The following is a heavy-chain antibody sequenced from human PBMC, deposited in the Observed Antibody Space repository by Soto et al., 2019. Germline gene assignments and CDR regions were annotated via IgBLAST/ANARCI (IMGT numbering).Heavy chain of an antibody. CDR1: GYTFINYY. D-gene: IGHD2-15*01. CDR2: INPNGGST. J-gene: IGHJ6*03. V-gene: IGHV1-46*03. Sequence: QVQLVQSGAEVKKPGASVKVSCKASGYTFINYYIHWVRQAPGQGLEWMGVINPNGGSTVYAQKFQGRVTLIRDTSTSTVYVELSSLSSDDTAVYFYVRATEGRQRDYSYHYYLHVWGKGTTVTVSS. CDR3: VRATEGRQRDYSYHYYLHV.